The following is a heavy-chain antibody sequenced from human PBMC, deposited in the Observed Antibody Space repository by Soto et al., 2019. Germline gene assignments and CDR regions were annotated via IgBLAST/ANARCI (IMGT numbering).Heavy chain of an antibody. V-gene: IGHV1-18*04. D-gene: IGHD3-16*02. CDR3: AREYDYVWGSYRYSDY. Sequence: GASVKVSCKASGYTFTSYGISWVRQAPGQGLEWMGWISAYNGNTNYAQKLQGRVTMTTDTSTSTAYMELRSLRSDDTAVYYCAREYDYVWGSYRYSDYWGQGTLVTVSS. J-gene: IGHJ4*02. CDR1: GYTFTSYG. CDR2: ISAYNGNT.